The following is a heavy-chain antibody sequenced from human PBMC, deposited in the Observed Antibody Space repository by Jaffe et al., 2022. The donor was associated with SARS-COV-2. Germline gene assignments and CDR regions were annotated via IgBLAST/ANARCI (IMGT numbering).Heavy chain of an antibody. Sequence: EVLLVESGGGLLQPGGSLRLSCAASGFTFSSFAMSWVRQAPGKGLEWVSSISGSGASSYYADSVKGRFTISRDNSKNTLYLQMNSLRAEDTAVYYCAKGRSDSGYHSIVRLFFDYWGQGTLVTVSS. D-gene: IGHD3-22*01. V-gene: IGHV3-23*04. CDR2: ISGSGASS. CDR1: GFTFSSFA. J-gene: IGHJ4*02. CDR3: AKGRSDSGYHSIVRLFFDY.